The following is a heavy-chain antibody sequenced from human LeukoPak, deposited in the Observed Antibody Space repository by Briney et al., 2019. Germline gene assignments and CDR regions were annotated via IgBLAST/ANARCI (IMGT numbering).Heavy chain of an antibody. CDR3: ARVESRYDYVWGSYRYTEDY. D-gene: IGHD3-16*02. CDR1: GYTFTSYG. Sequence: ASVTVSCKASGYTFTSYGISWVRQAPGQGLEWMGWISAYNGNTNYAQKLQGRVTMTTDTSTSTAYMELRSLRSDDTAVYYCARVESRYDYVWGSYRYTEDYWGQGTLVTVSS. CDR2: ISAYNGNT. V-gene: IGHV1-18*01. J-gene: IGHJ4*02.